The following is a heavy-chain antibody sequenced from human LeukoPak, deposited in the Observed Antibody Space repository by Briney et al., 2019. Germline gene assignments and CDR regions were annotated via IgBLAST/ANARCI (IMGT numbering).Heavy chain of an antibody. CDR2: IKPNTGVT. CDR1: GYTFTAYY. J-gene: IGHJ3*02. Sequence: ASVKVSCKASGYTFTAYYMHWVRQAPGQGVEWMGRIKPNTGVTNFAQRVQGRVTMTRDSSNSTAYLEMNRLTSDAMAVYYCSRQLSPYAFDIWGQGTVVAVSS. V-gene: IGHV1-2*06. D-gene: IGHD5-18*01. CDR3: SRQLSPYAFDI.